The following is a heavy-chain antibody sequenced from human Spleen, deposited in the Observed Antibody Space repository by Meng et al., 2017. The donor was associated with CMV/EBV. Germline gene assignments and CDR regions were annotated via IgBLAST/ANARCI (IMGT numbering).Heavy chain of an antibody. Sequence: CAASGFIFSDYYMTWIRQAPGKGLEWVAYISSSGSIKKYADSVEGRFTISRDNAKKSLYLQMNSLGAEDTAFYYCARDFSAVHNWFDARGRGTLVTVSS. V-gene: IGHV3-11*04. J-gene: IGHJ5*02. D-gene: IGHD1-26*01. CDR1: GFIFSDYY. CDR3: ARDFSAVHNWFDA. CDR2: ISSSGSIK.